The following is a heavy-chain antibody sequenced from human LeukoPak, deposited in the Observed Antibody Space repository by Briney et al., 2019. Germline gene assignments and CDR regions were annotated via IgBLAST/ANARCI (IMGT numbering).Heavy chain of an antibody. D-gene: IGHD4-17*01. J-gene: IGHJ4*02. CDR2: INPNSGGT. CDR3: ARERARRPADYGDYDFDY. Sequence: ASVKVSCKASGYTFTGYYMHWVRQAPGQGLEWMGWINPNSGGTNYAQKFQGRVTITADESTSTAYMELSSLRSEDTAVYYCARERARRPADYGDYDFDYWGQGTLVTVSS. V-gene: IGHV1-2*02. CDR1: GYTFTGYY.